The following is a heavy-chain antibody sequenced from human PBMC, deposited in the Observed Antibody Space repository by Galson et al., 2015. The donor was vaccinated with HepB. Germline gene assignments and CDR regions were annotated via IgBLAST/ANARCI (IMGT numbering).Heavy chain of an antibody. D-gene: IGHD4-17*01. CDR3: AKAGGSNYGDYGWSKPPSFDY. V-gene: IGHV3-30*02. J-gene: IGHJ4*02. CDR1: GFTFSSYG. Sequence: SLRLSCAASGFTFSSYGMRWVRQAPGKGLEWVAFIRYDGSNKYYADSVKGRFTISRDNSENTLYLQMNSLRAEDTAVYYCAKAGGSNYGDYGWSKPPSFDYWGQGTLVTVSS. CDR2: IRYDGSNK.